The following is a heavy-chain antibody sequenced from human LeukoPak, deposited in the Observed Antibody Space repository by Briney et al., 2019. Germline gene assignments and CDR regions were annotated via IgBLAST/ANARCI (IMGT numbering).Heavy chain of an antibody. D-gene: IGHD5-18*01. Sequence: SETLSLTCTVSGDSVNSGAYYWTWIRQPAGKGLEWIGRIYTSGSTNYNPSLKSRVTISVDTSKNQFSLKLSSVTAADTAVYYCARVRRGGYSYGRLRYPGYYFDYWGQGTLVTVSS. V-gene: IGHV4-61*10. J-gene: IGHJ4*02. CDR1: GDSVNSGAYY. CDR2: IYTSGST. CDR3: ARVRRGGYSYGRLRYPGYYFDY.